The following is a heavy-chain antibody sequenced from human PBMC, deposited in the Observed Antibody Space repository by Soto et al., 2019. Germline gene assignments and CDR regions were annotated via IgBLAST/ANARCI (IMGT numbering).Heavy chain of an antibody. V-gene: IGHV5-51*01. Sequence: VESLKISCHGSGYSFTSNWIGWVGQMPWKGLEWMGIINPADSDIKYSPSFQGQVTISADKSIGTAYLQWSSLKASDTAMYYCARHQRDDASRKIDCWGQGTLVTVSS. CDR3: ARHQRDDASRKIDC. D-gene: IGHD3-16*01. CDR2: INPADSDI. CDR1: GYSFTSNW. J-gene: IGHJ4*02.